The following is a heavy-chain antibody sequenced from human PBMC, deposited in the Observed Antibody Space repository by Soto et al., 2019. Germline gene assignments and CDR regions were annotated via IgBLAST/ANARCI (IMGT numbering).Heavy chain of an antibody. CDR3: ARSRGDDFWSGYAYYYYYYMDV. J-gene: IGHJ6*03. V-gene: IGHV1-69*02. Sequence: SVKVSCKASGGTFSSYTISWVRQAPGQGLEWMGRIIPILGIANYAQKFQGRVTITADKSTSTAYMELSSLRSEDTAVYYCARSRGDDFWSGYAYYYYYYMDVWGKGTTVTVSS. CDR1: GGTFSSYT. D-gene: IGHD3-3*01. CDR2: IIPILGIA.